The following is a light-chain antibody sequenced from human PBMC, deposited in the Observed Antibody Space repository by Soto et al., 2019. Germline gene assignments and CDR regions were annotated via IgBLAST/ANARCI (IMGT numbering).Light chain of an antibody. Sequence: QSVLTQPPTSSGHPGQSITISCPGTSSDVGGYNYVSWYQQHPGKALKLMIYDVSNRPSGVSNRFSGSKSGNTASLTISGLQAEDEADYYCSSYTSSSTLYVFGTGTKVTVL. J-gene: IGLJ1*01. CDR3: SSYTSSSTLYV. V-gene: IGLV2-14*01. CDR2: DVS. CDR1: SSDVGGYNY.